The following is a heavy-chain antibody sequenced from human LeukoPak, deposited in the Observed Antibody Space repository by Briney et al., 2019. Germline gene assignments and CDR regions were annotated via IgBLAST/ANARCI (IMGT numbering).Heavy chain of an antibody. CDR2: IYYSGST. V-gene: IGHV4-59*08. D-gene: IGHD6-13*01. Sequence: SETLSLTCTISGGSISSYYWSWIRQPPGKGLEWIGYIYYSGSTNYNPSLKSRVTISVDTSKNQFSLKLSSVTAADTAVYYCARRGSSGGNWFDPWGQGTLVTVSS. CDR1: GGSISSYY. J-gene: IGHJ5*02. CDR3: ARRGSSGGNWFDP.